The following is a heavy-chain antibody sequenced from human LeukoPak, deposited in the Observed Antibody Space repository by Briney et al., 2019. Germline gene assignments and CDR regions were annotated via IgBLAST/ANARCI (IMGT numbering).Heavy chain of an antibody. CDR2: ISSSSSTL. Sequence: GGSLRLSCAASGVTFSAYSMNWVRQAPGKGLEWVSYISSSSSTLYYADSVKGRFTISRDNAKNSLYLQMNSLRAEDTAVYYCAKDAAGATDYWGQGTLVTVSS. CDR1: GVTFSAYS. V-gene: IGHV3-48*01. D-gene: IGHD1-26*01. CDR3: AKDAAGATDY. J-gene: IGHJ4*02.